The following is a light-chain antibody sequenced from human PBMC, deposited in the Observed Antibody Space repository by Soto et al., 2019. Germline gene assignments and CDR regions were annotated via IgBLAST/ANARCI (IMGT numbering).Light chain of an antibody. Sequence: DIQMTQSPSSLSASVGDTVTITCRASQSLINNLNWYQQKPGKAPKVLIYAASSLKSGVPARFSGSGSGTDFTLTISSLQPEDFATYYCQQSYSLPLTFGGGTKVEIK. CDR3: QQSYSLPLT. V-gene: IGKV1-39*01. J-gene: IGKJ4*01. CDR2: AAS. CDR1: QSLINN.